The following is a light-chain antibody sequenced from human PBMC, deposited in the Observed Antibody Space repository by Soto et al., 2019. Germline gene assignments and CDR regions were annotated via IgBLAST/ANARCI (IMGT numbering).Light chain of an antibody. CDR3: QQYHTSPVT. J-gene: IGKJ1*01. V-gene: IGKV3-20*01. CDR2: GAS. Sequence: EMVLTQSPCTLSLSPGERATLSCRASQRVSSGYLAWYQQKPGQTPRLLIYGASGRATGIPDRFSGSGSGTDFTLTISRLEPEDFAVYYCQQYHTSPVTFGQGTKVDIK. CDR1: QRVSSGY.